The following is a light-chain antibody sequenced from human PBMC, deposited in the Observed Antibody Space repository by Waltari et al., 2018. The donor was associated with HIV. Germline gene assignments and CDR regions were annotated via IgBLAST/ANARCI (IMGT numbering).Light chain of an antibody. CDR3: CSHAGNLIFA. Sequence: QSALTQPHSVSGSPGQSLTISCTGTSSYVDTFVSWYQHHPGKAPNVIIYDVSKRPPGVPDRFSGSKSGNTAFLTISGLQAEDEADYHCCSHAGNLIFAFGTGTKVTVL. V-gene: IGLV2-11*01. CDR1: SSYVDTF. CDR2: DVS. J-gene: IGLJ1*01.